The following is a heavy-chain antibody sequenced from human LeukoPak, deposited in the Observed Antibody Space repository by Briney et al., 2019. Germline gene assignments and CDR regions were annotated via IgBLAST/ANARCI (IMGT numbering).Heavy chain of an antibody. J-gene: IGHJ6*02. CDR3: ATTDGYYYDSSGYYGEYGMGV. D-gene: IGHD3-22*01. V-gene: IGHV4-4*02. Sequence: PSGTLSLTCAVSGGSVSINNWWSWVRQPPGKGLEWIGEIYRDGTTNYNPSLRSRVTILVDKSRNQFSLKLNSVAAADTAVYYCATTDGYYYDSSGYYGEYGMGVWGQGTTVTVSS. CDR2: IYRDGTT. CDR1: GGSVSINNW.